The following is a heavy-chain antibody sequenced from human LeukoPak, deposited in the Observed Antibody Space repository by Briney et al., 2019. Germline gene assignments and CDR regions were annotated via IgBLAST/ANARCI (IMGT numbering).Heavy chain of an antibody. D-gene: IGHD2-15*01. Sequence: SETLSLTCAVYGGSFSGYYWSWIRQPPGKGLEWIGEINHSGSTNYNPSLKSRVTISVDTSKNQFSLKLSSVTAADTAVYFCARANPPQYCSGVSCYSISFDYWGQGTLVTVSS. J-gene: IGHJ4*02. V-gene: IGHV4-34*01. CDR2: INHSGST. CDR1: GGSFSGYY. CDR3: ARANPPQYCSGVSCYSISFDY.